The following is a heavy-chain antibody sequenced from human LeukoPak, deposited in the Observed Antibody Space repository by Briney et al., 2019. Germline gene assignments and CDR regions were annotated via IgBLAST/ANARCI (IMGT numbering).Heavy chain of an antibody. V-gene: IGHV4-30-4*08. CDR3: ARDPPHYSNYGGGAFDI. D-gene: IGHD4-11*01. J-gene: IGHJ3*02. CDR2: IYYSGST. Sequence: SETLSLTCTVSGGSISSGDYYWSWIRQPPGKGLEWIGYIYYSGSTYYNPSPKSRVTISVDTSKNQFSLKLSSVTAADTAVYYCARDPPHYSNYGGGAFDIWGQGTMVTVSS. CDR1: GGSISSGDYY.